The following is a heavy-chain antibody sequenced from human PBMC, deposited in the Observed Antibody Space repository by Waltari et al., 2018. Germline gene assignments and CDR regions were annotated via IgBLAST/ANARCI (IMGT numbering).Heavy chain of an antibody. V-gene: IGHV4-38-2*01. CDR3: ARVGWSGYKDY. J-gene: IGHJ4*02. CDR1: GYSISSGYY. Sequence: QVQLQESGPGLVKPSETLSLTCAVSGYSISSGYYWGWIRQPPGKGLEWIGSIYHSGRTYYNPSLKSRVTISVDTSKNQFSLKLSSVTAADTAVYYCARVGWSGYKDYWGQGTLVTVSS. D-gene: IGHD3-3*01. CDR2: IYHSGRT.